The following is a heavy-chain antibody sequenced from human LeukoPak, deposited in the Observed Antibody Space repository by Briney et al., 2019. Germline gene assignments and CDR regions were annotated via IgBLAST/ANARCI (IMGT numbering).Heavy chain of an antibody. CDR3: ARGTRHFKNTIFDY. CDR1: GGSFSGYY. CDR2: INHSGST. V-gene: IGHV4-34*01. D-gene: IGHD3-3*01. J-gene: IGHJ4*02. Sequence: SETLSLTCAVYGGSFSGYYWSWIRQPPGKGLEWIEEINHSGSTNYNPSLKSRVTISVDTSKNQFSLKLSSVTAADTAVYYCARGTRHFKNTIFDYWGQGTLVTVSS.